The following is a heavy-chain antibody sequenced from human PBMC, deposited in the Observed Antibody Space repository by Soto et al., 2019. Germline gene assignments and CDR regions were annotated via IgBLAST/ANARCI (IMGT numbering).Heavy chain of an antibody. J-gene: IGHJ4*02. Sequence: QVHLVQSGAEVKKPGASVKVSCKASGYTFTSYGISWVRQAPGQGLEWMGWISAYNGDTNYAQKLQGKVTMTTDTSTSTAYMELRSLRSDDTALYYCARDDSSGWYAGPFDYWGQGTLVTVSS. CDR3: ARDDSSGWYAGPFDY. CDR2: ISAYNGDT. CDR1: GYTFTSYG. D-gene: IGHD6-19*01. V-gene: IGHV1-18*01.